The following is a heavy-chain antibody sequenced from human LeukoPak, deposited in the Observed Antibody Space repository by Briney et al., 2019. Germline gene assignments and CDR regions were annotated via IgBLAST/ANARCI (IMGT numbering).Heavy chain of an antibody. CDR1: GGTFSSYA. J-gene: IGHJ4*02. D-gene: IGHD6-6*01. V-gene: IGHV1-69*13. CDR2: IIPIFGTA. CDR3: ARGGIAARGYFDY. Sequence: RASVKVSCKASGGTFSSYAISWVRQAPGQGLEWMGGIIPIFGTANYAQKFQGRVTITADESTSTAYMELSSLRSEDTAVYYCARGGIAARGYFDYWGQGTLVTVSS.